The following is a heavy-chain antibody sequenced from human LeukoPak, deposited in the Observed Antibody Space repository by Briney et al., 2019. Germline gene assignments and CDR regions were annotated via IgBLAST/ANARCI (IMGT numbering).Heavy chain of an antibody. CDR1: GGSIRSSYYY. Sequence: SSETLSLTCTVSGGSIRSSYYYWGWIRQPPGKGLEWIGSIYYSGSTYYNPSLKSRVTISVDTSKNQFSLKLSSVTAADTAVYYCASLPYYYDKPLDYWGQGTLVTVSS. D-gene: IGHD3-22*01. CDR3: ASLPYYYDKPLDY. J-gene: IGHJ4*02. V-gene: IGHV4-39*01. CDR2: IYYSGST.